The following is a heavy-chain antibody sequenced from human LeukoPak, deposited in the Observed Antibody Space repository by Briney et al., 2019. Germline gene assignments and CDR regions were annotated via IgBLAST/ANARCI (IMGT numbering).Heavy chain of an antibody. CDR2: IYPGDSDT. CDR3: ARGDTVTQY. CDR1: GYSFTSYW. Sequence: GESLLISCKASGYSFTSYWIGWGRQMPGKGLEWMGIIYPGDSDTRYSPSFQGQVTISADKSLSTAYLQWSSLKAPDTAMYYCARGDTVTQYWGQGTLVTVSS. J-gene: IGHJ4*02. D-gene: IGHD4-11*01. V-gene: IGHV5-51*01.